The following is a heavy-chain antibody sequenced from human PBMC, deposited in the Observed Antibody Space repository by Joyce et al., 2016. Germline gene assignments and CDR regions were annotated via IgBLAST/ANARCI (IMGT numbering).Heavy chain of an antibody. Sequence: QVELVESGGGVVQPGRSLRLYCAASGFTFDTYSMHWLHQAPGKGLEWVADISFDENNKNYADSVRGRFTISRDNSNNTLSLQMNSLRLGDTAVYYCARVSQQTPVYTNVPYPFFDFWGQGILVTVSS. D-gene: IGHD2-8*01. CDR1: GFTFDTYS. J-gene: IGHJ4*02. V-gene: IGHV3-30-3*01. CDR3: ARVSQQTPVYTNVPYPFFDF. CDR2: ISFDENNK.